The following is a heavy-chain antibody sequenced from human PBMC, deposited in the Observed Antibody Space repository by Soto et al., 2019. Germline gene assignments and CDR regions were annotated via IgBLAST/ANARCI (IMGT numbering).Heavy chain of an antibody. D-gene: IGHD3-10*01. CDR3: ARDAVRWFGSHWSDY. CDR1: GGSISSYY. Sequence: PSETLSLTCTVSGGSISSYYWSWIRQPPGKGLEWIGYIYYSGSTNYNPSLKSRVTISVDTSKNQFSLKLSSVTAADTAVYYCARDAVRWFGSHWSDYWGQGTLVTVSS. J-gene: IGHJ4*02. CDR2: IYYSGST. V-gene: IGHV4-59*01.